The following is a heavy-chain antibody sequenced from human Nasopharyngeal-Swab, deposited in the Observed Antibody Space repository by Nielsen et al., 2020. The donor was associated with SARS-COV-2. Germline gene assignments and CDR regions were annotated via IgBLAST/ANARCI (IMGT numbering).Heavy chain of an antibody. CDR1: WFSLSPSGMR. Sequence: SGPTLVKPTQTLTLTCTFSWFSLSPSGMRVSWIRQPPGKALEWLARIDWDDDKFYSTSLKTRLTISKDTSKNRVVLTMTNMDPVDTATYYCARVDVDTSMTHWGQGTLVTVSS. CDR2: IDWDDDK. D-gene: IGHD5-18*01. V-gene: IGHV2-70*04. J-gene: IGHJ4*02. CDR3: ARVDVDTSMTH.